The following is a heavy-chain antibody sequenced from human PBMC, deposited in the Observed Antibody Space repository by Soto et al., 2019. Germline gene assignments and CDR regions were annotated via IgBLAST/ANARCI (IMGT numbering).Heavy chain of an antibody. V-gene: IGHV4-31*03. D-gene: IGHD6-13*01. CDR3: ARDRASHSSSRYRADYYYYGMDV. CDR2: IYYSGST. Sequence: SLSLTCTVCGGSISSGGYYWSGIRQHPGKGLEWIGYIYYSGSTYYNPSLKGRVTISVDTSKNQLSLKLSSVTAADTAVYYCARDRASHSSSRYRADYYYYGMDVCGQGTTVTVSS. CDR1: GGSISSGGYY. J-gene: IGHJ6*02.